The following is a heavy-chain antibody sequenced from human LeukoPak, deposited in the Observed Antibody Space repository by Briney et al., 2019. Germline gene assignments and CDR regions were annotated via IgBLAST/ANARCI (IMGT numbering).Heavy chain of an antibody. CDR1: GFTSSDDP. CDR2: IRSRSLTI. J-gene: IGHJ3*02. V-gene: IGHV3-48*02. D-gene: IGHD1-26*01. CDR3: VRDSAFAFDI. Sequence: GGSLRLSCAASGFTSSDDPMNWVRQPPGKGLEWVAHIRSRSLTISYADSVKGRFTISRDNAKNSLYLLMNSLRDEDTAVYYCVRDSAFAFDIWGQGTMVTVSS.